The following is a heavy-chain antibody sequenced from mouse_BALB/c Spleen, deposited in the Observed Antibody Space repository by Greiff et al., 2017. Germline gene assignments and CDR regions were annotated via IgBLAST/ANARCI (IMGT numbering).Heavy chain of an antibody. Sequence: EVKLLESGGGLVQPGGSLKLSCAASGFDFSRYWMSWVRQAPGKGLEWIGEINPDSSTINYTPSLKDKFIISRDNAKNTLYLQMSKVRSEDTALYYCASGLWLRRPYEVDYWGQGTSVTVSS. J-gene: IGHJ4*01. CDR3: ASGLWLRRPYEVDY. CDR1: GFDFSRYW. V-gene: IGHV4-1*02. D-gene: IGHD2-2*01. CDR2: INPDSSTI.